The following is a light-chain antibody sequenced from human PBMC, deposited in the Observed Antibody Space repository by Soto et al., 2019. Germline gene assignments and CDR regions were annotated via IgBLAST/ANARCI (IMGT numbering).Light chain of an antibody. CDR1: QDISNY. Sequence: DIQMTQSPSSLSASVGDRVTITCQASQDISNYLNWYQQKPGKAPKLLIYDASNLETGVPSRFSGSGSGTDFTFTISSLQPEAIATHYCQQYDNLLPTWTFGQGTKVDIK. CDR2: DAS. V-gene: IGKV1-33*01. CDR3: QQYDNLLPTWT. J-gene: IGKJ1*01.